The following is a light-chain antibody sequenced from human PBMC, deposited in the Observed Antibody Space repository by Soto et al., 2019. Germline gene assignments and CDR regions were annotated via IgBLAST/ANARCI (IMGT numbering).Light chain of an antibody. CDR1: SSNIGTGYD. Sequence: QSVLTQPPSVSGAPVQRVTISCTGNSSNIGTGYDVHWYQQLPGAAAKLLIYSDNDRPSGVPDRFSGSKSGTSASLAITGLQADDEADYYCQSFDRSLGHLVFCGGTKVTVL. CDR2: SDN. J-gene: IGLJ2*01. CDR3: QSFDRSLGHLV. V-gene: IGLV1-40*01.